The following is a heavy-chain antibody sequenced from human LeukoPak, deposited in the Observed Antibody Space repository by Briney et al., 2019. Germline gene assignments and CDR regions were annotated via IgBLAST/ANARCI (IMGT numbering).Heavy chain of an antibody. D-gene: IGHD5-24*01. Sequence: GGSLRLSCAASGFTFSSYWMTGVRQAPGKGLEWVANIKQDGSGKYYVDSVKGRFTISRDNAKNSLYLQMNSLRAEDTAVYYCAGGRDVYRYWGQETLVTVSS. CDR1: GFTFSSYW. CDR2: IKQDGSGK. J-gene: IGHJ4*02. CDR3: AGGRDVYRY. V-gene: IGHV3-7*01.